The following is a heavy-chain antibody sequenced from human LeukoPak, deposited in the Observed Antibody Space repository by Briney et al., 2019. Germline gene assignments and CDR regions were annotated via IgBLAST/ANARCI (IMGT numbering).Heavy chain of an antibody. J-gene: IGHJ4*02. Sequence: TGRSLRLSCAASGFTFSSYAMHWVRQAPGRGLEWVAVIWYDGSNKYYADSVKGRFTISRDNSKNTLYLQMNSLRAEDTAVYYCARNLGTTSYYFDYWGQGTLVTVSS. CDR2: IWYDGSNK. D-gene: IGHD1-14*01. CDR3: ARNLGTTSYYFDY. CDR1: GFTFSSYA. V-gene: IGHV3-33*08.